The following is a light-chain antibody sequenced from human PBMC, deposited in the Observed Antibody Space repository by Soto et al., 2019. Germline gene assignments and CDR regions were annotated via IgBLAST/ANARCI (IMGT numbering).Light chain of an antibody. CDR1: SSNVGSYNL. CDR3: CSYAGSSSFV. V-gene: IGLV2-23*01. J-gene: IGLJ1*01. Sequence: QSALTQPASVSGSPGQSITISCTGTSSNVGSYNLVSRYQQHPGKAPKLMISEGNKRPSGVSNRFSGSKSGNTASLTISGLQAEDEADYYCCSYAGSSSFVFGSGTKLTV. CDR2: EGN.